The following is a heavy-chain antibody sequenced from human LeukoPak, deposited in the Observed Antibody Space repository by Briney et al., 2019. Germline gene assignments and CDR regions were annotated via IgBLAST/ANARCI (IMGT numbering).Heavy chain of an antibody. Sequence: SVKVSCKASGGTFSSYAISWVRQAPGQGLEWMGRIIPILGIANYAQKFQGRVTITADKSTSTAYMELSSLRSEDTAVYYCARGGDTAMVVDYWGQGTLVTVSS. V-gene: IGHV1-69*04. CDR1: GGTFSSYA. CDR2: IIPILGIA. D-gene: IGHD5-18*01. CDR3: ARGGDTAMVVDY. J-gene: IGHJ4*02.